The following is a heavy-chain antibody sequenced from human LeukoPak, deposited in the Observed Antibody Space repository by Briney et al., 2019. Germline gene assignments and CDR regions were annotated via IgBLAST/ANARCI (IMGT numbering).Heavy chain of an antibody. CDR1: GFTFSTCA. CDR3: AKAARGYTYVPDY. V-gene: IGHV3-23*01. Sequence: GGSLRLSCAASGFTFSTCAMSWVRQAPGKGLEWVSTISGSGSNTYYADSVKGRFTISRDNSRDPLYLQMHSLRADDTAVYFCAKAARGYTYVPDYWGQGTLVTVSS. CDR2: ISGSGSNT. J-gene: IGHJ4*02. D-gene: IGHD5-18*01.